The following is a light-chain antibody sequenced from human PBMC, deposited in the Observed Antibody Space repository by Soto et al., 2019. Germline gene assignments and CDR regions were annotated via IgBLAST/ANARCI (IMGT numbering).Light chain of an antibody. V-gene: IGLV2-23*01. Sequence: QSALTQPASVSGSPGQSITISCTGTSSDVGSYNLVSWYQHHPGKASKLMIYEGSKRPSGVSNRFSGSKSGNTASLTISGLQAEDEADYYCCSYAGSNTAVFGGGTKVTVL. CDR1: SSDVGSYNL. CDR2: EGS. J-gene: IGLJ2*01. CDR3: CSYAGSNTAV.